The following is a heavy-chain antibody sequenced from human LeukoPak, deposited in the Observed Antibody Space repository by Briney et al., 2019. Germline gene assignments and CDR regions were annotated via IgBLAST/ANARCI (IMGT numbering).Heavy chain of an antibody. Sequence: PSQTLSLTCTVSGGSISSYYWSWIRQPPGKGLEWIGYIYYSGSTNYNPSLKSRVTISVDTSKNQFSLKLSSVTAADTAVYYCASGSYYFDYWGQGTLVTVSS. CDR1: GGSISSYY. CDR3: ASGSYYFDY. CDR2: IYYSGST. V-gene: IGHV4-59*01. J-gene: IGHJ4*02. D-gene: IGHD1-26*01.